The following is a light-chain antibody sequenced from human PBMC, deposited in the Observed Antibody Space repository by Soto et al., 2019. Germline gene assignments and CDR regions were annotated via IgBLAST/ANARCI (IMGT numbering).Light chain of an antibody. J-gene: IGKJ1*01. Sequence: LLPKYPAPLPLSPGVRATLSCRARQSINTNVAWFRQKPGQAPRLLIYGTSSRATGIPARISGSGSGTDFTLTISSLEPEDFAVYYCQQYGTSVWTFGQGTKVDIK. V-gene: IGKV3-20*01. CDR3: QQYGTSVWT. CDR1: QSINTN. CDR2: GTS.